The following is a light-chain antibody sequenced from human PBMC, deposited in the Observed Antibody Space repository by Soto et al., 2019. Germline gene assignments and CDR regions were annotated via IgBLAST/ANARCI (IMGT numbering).Light chain of an antibody. CDR1: SSNIGNKY. Sequence: QSVLTQPPSVSAAPGQKVTISCSGSSSNIGNKYVSWYQQLPGTAPKLLIYENNKRPSGIPDRFSGAKPGTAATLGITGLQTGDEADYYCRTWDSSLSAWVFGGGTKLTVL. J-gene: IGLJ3*02. CDR3: RTWDSSLSAWV. V-gene: IGLV1-51*02. CDR2: ENN.